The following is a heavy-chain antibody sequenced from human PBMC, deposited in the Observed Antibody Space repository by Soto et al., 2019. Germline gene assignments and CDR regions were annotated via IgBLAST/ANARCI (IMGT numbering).Heavy chain of an antibody. CDR1: GGYISSYY. CDR2: IYYSGST. D-gene: IGHD3-10*01. CDR3: ARVHGSGSGDYYYYYGMDV. Sequence: PSETRSLTCSVSGGYISSYYGSWIRQPPGKGLEWIGYIYYSGSTNYNPSLKSRVTISVDTSKNQFSLKLSSVTAADTAVYYCARVHGSGSGDYYYYYGMDVWGQGTTVTVSS. V-gene: IGHV4-59*01. J-gene: IGHJ6*02.